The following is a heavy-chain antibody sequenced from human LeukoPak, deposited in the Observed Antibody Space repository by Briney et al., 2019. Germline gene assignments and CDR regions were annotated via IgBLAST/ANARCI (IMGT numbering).Heavy chain of an antibody. J-gene: IGHJ4*02. CDR2: ISSSSSTI. Sequence: GGSLRLSCAASGFTFSSYSMNWVRQAPGKGLEWVSYISSSSSTIYYADSVKGRFTISRDNAKNSLYLQMNSLRAEDTAVYYCARVRGGDFWSGYYLNDYWGQGTLVTVSS. CDR3: ARVRGGDFWSGYYLNDY. V-gene: IGHV3-48*04. D-gene: IGHD3-3*01. CDR1: GFTFSSYS.